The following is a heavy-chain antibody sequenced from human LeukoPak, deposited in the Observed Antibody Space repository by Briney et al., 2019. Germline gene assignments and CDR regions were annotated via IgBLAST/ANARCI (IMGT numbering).Heavy chain of an antibody. CDR1: GGTFSSYA. V-gene: IGHV1-69*01. CDR3: ARLEITTVTTSDY. D-gene: IGHD4-17*01. CDR2: IIPIFGTA. J-gene: IGHJ4*02. Sequence: ASVKVSCKASGGTFSSYAISWVRQAPGQGLEWMGGIIPIFGTANYAQNFQGRVTITAAESTSTDYIELSILRSEDTAVYYCARLEITTVTTSDYWGQGTLVTVS.